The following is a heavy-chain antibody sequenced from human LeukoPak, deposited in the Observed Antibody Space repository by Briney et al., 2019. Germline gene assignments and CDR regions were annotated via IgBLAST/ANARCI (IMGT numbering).Heavy chain of an antibody. V-gene: IGHV3-21*01. D-gene: IGHD3-10*01. Sequence: GGSLRLSCAASGFTFSSYSMNWVRQASWKGLEWVSSISSSSSYIYYADSVKGRFTISRDNAKNSLYLQMNSLRAEDTAVYYCASSWFGELFNWFDPWGQGTLVTVSS. CDR2: ISSSSSYI. CDR1: GFTFSSYS. J-gene: IGHJ5*02. CDR3: ASSWFGELFNWFDP.